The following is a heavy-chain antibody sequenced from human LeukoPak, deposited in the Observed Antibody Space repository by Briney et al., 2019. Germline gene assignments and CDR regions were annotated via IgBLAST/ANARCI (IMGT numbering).Heavy chain of an antibody. CDR1: GFTFSSYG. CDR3: AKVYSYGYGSNMDFDY. CDR2: ISYDGSNK. D-gene: IGHD5-18*01. Sequence: PGGSLRLSCAASGFTFSSYGMHWVRQAPGKGLEWVAVISYDGSNKYYADSVKGRFTTSRDNSKNTLYLQMNSLRAEDTAVYYCAKVYSYGYGSNMDFDYWGQGTLVTVSS. J-gene: IGHJ4*02. V-gene: IGHV3-30*18.